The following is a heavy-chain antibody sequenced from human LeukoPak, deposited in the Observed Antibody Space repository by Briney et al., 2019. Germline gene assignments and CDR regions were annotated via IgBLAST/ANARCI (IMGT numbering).Heavy chain of an antibody. Sequence: SSETLSLTCAVYGGSFSGYYWSWIRQPPGKGLEWIGEINHSGSTNYNPSLKSRVTISVDTSKNQFSLKLSSVTAADTAVYYCARGRGSRATTEIINWGQGTLVTVSP. CDR2: INHSGST. J-gene: IGHJ4*02. D-gene: IGHD6-13*01. CDR3: ARGRGSRATTEIIN. CDR1: GGSFSGYY. V-gene: IGHV4-34*01.